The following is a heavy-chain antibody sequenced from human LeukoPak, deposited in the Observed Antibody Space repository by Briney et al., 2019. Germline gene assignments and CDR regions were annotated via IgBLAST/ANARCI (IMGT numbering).Heavy chain of an antibody. J-gene: IGHJ4*02. Sequence: TLSLTCTVSGGSIGSGDYNWSWIRQPPGKGLEWLALIYWDDEKHYSPVLESRLTITKDTSKNEVVLTMTNMDPVDTATYYCAHRRGGDFDYWGQGTLVTVSS. CDR2: IYWDDEK. CDR3: AHRRGGDFDY. CDR1: GGSIGSGDYN. D-gene: IGHD3-16*01. V-gene: IGHV2-5*08.